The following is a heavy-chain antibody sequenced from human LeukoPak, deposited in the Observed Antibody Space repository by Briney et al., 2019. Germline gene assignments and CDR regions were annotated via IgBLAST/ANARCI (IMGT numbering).Heavy chain of an antibody. D-gene: IGHD3-9*01. CDR3: ARDLRYFDWLGDAFDI. V-gene: IGHV1-2*02. CDR1: GYTFTGYY. J-gene: IGHJ3*02. Sequence: GASVKVSCKASGYTFTGYYMHWVRQAPGQGLEWMGWINPNSGGTNYAQKFQGRVTMTRDTSISTAYMELSRLRSDDTAVYYCARDLRYFDWLGDAFDIWGQGTMVTVSS. CDR2: INPNSGGT.